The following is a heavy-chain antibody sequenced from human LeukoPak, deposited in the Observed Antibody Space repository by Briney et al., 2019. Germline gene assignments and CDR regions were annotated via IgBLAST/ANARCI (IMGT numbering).Heavy chain of an antibody. CDR3: AKAPVGHCSGGSCYPFDY. CDR1: GFTFSSYA. V-gene: IGHV3-23*01. Sequence: PGGSLRLSCAASGFTFSSYAMSWVRQAPGKGLEWVSAISGSGGSTVYADSVKGRFTISRDNPKNTLDLQMNSLRAEDTAVYYCAKAPVGHCSGGSCYPFDYWGQGTLVTVSS. J-gene: IGHJ4*02. CDR2: ISGSGGST. D-gene: IGHD2-15*01.